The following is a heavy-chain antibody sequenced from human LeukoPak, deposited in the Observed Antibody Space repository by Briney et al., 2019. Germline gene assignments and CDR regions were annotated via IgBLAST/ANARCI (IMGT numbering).Heavy chain of an antibody. Sequence: PGGSLRLSCAASGFTFSRYWMHWVRQAPGKGLVWVSRINTDGSSTTYADSVKGRFTISRDNAKNTLSLLMNSLRAEDTAVYYCARHTQSNGDPPFDYWGQGTLVTVSS. CDR1: GFTFSRYW. CDR3: ARHTQSNGDPPFDY. V-gene: IGHV3-74*01. J-gene: IGHJ4*02. CDR2: INTDGSST. D-gene: IGHD1-1*01.